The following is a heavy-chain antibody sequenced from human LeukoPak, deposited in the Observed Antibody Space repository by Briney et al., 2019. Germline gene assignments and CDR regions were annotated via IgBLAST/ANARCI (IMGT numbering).Heavy chain of an antibody. V-gene: IGHV3-23*01. CDR2: ISGSGGST. D-gene: IGHD6-19*01. CDR3: ATRSVGYSSGWYPG. J-gene: IGHJ4*02. Sequence: PGGSLRLSCAASGFTFSSYAMSWVRPAPGKGLEWVSAISGSGGSTYYADSVKGRFTISRDNSKNTLYLQMNSLRAEDMAVYYCATRSVGYSSGWYPGWGQGTLVTVSS. CDR1: GFTFSSYA.